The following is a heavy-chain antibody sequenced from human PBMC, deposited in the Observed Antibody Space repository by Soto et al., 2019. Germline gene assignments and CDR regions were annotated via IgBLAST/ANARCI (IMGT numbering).Heavy chain of an antibody. CDR3: AKGQDCSSTSCYPPTYYYYYGMDV. J-gene: IGHJ6*01. CDR1: GFTFSIYG. CDR2: ISYDGSNK. D-gene: IGHD2-2*01. Sequence: RGSLLVSCASSGFTFSIYGMHWVRQAPGKGLEWVGVISYDGSNKYYADSVKGRFTISRDNSKNTLYLQMNSLRAEDTAVYYCAKGQDCSSTSCYPPTYYYYYGMDVWGQGTTVTVSS. V-gene: IGHV3-30*18.